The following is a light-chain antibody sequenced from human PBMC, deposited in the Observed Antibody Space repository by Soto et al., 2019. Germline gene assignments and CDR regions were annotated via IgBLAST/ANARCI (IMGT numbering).Light chain of an antibody. CDR2: EVS. Sequence: QSVLTQPASVSGSPGQSITISCTGTSSDVGGYNYVSWYQQHPGKAPKLMIYEVSNRPSGVSNRFSGSKSGHTASLTISGLQSEDEAEYFCTSYTSSSTLDVFGTGTKVTVL. CDR1: SSDVGGYNY. V-gene: IGLV2-14*01. CDR3: TSYTSSSTLDV. J-gene: IGLJ1*01.